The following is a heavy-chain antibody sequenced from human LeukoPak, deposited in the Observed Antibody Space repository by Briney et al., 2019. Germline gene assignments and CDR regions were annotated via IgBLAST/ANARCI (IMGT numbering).Heavy chain of an antibody. CDR1: GGSISNYY. V-gene: IGHV4-59*01. CDR2: IYYSGST. Sequence: KPSETLSLTCTVSGGSISNYYWSWIRQPPGKGLEWIGYIYYSGSTNYNPSLKSRVTISVDTSKNQFSLKLSSVTAADTAVYYCARKSPFAFDIWGQGTMVTVSS. CDR3: ARKSPFAFDI. J-gene: IGHJ3*02.